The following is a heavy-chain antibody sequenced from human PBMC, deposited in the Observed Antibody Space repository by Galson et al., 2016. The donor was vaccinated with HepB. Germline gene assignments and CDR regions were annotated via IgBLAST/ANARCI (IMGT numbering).Heavy chain of an antibody. CDR3: ARARYSSSWFGDFDY. J-gene: IGHJ4*02. Sequence: SLRLSCAASGFSFSLYGMYWVRQAPVKGLEWLALTWYDGEPKYSADSVKGRFTISRDNSDNTLYLHMNSLLAEDTAVYYRARARYSSSWFGDFDYWGQGTLVIVSS. V-gene: IGHV3-33*07. D-gene: IGHD6-19*01. CDR1: GFSFSLYG. CDR2: TWYDGEPK.